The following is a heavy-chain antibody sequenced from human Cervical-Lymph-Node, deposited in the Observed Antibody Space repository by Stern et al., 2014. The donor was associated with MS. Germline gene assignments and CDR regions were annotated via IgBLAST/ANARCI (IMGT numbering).Heavy chain of an antibody. CDR3: ASPLTATSVPFGYYGMDV. V-gene: IGHV1-69*01. CDR1: GGTFSNYA. Sequence: QVQLVQSGAEVKKPGSSVKVSCKASGGTFSNYATSWVRQAPGQGLEWMGGIGPLFGKPNYAQKVQGRVTITADESTSTAYMDLSSLRSEDTAVYYCASPLTATSVPFGYYGMDVWGQGTTVTVS. J-gene: IGHJ6*02. CDR2: IGPLFGKP. D-gene: IGHD4-17*01.